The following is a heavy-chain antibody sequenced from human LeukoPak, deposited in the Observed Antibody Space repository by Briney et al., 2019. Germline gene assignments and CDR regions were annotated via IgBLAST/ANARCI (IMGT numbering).Heavy chain of an antibody. CDR1: GFTFSSYS. CDR3: ARDIEFVGTTVDY. D-gene: IGHD2/OR15-2a*01. Sequence: PGGSLRLSCAASGFTFSSYSMNWVRQAPGKGLEWVSYISSSSSTIYYADSVKGRFTISRDNAKNSLYLQMNSLRAEDTAVYYCARDIEFVGTTVDYWGQGTLITVSS. CDR2: ISSSSSTI. V-gene: IGHV3-48*04. J-gene: IGHJ4*02.